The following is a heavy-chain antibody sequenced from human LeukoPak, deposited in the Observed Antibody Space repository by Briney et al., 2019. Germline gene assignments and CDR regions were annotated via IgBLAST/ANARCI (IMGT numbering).Heavy chain of an antibody. D-gene: IGHD6-13*01. CDR3: ARLRPLQLVLRGTHNWFDP. CDR1: GYTFTSYG. J-gene: IGHJ5*02. V-gene: IGHV7-4-1*02. CDR2: INTNTGNP. Sequence: GASVKVSCKASGYTFTSYGISWVRQAPGQGLEWMGWINTNTGNPTYAQGFTGRFVFSLDTSVSTAYLQISSLKAEDTAVYYCARLRPLQLVLRGTHNWFDPWGQGTLVTVSS.